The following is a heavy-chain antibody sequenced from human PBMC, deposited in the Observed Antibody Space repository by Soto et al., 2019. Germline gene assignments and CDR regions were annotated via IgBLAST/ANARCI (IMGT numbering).Heavy chain of an antibody. V-gene: IGHV4-39*01. CDR3: ASPKIAFYNWFDP. CDR2: IYYSGST. D-gene: IGHD3-3*02. CDR1: GGSITSSSYY. J-gene: IGHJ5*02. Sequence: SETLSLTCTVSGGSITSSSYYWGWIRQPPGKGLAWIGSIYYSGSTYYNPSLKSRVTISVDTSKNQFSLKLSSVTAADTAVYYCASPKIAFYNWFDPWGQGTLVTVSS.